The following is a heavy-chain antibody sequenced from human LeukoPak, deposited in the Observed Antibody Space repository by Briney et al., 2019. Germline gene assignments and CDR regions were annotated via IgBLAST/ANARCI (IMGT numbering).Heavy chain of an antibody. CDR1: GGSISSYY. Sequence: SETLSLTCTVSGGSISSYYWSWIRQPPGKGLEWIGYIYTSGSANYNPSLKSRVTISVDTSKNQFSLKLSSVTAADTAVYYCAGGATVTTDGYYYMDVWGKGTTVTVSS. D-gene: IGHD4-11*01. CDR3: AGGATVTTDGYYYMDV. J-gene: IGHJ6*03. V-gene: IGHV4-4*09. CDR2: IYTSGSA.